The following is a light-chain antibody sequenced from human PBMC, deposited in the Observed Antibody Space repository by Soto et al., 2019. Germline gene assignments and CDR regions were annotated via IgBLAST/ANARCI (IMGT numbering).Light chain of an antibody. J-gene: IGLJ2*01. CDR2: DVT. CDR3: SSFVGTSILVV. V-gene: IGLV2-14*01. Sequence: QSVLTQPASVSGSPGQSITISCTGTSSDVGRFNYVSWYQQHPGNPPKLIIFDVTRRPSGVSNRFSGSKSGNAASLTISGLQDEDEANYYCSSFVGTSILVVFGGGTKLTVL. CDR1: SSDVGRFNY.